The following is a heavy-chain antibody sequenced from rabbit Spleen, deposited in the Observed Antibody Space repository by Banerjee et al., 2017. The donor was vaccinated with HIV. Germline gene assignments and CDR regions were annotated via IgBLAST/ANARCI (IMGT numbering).Heavy chain of an antibody. CDR2: IDPVFGIT. J-gene: IGHJ4*01. CDR3: ARDGAGGSYFAL. V-gene: IGHV1S47*01. CDR1: GFDFSRYG. Sequence: QEQLVESGGGLVKPEGSLTLTCKASGFDFSRYGVSWVRQAPGKGLEWIGYIDPVFGITYYANWVNGRFSISRENAQNTVLLQMTSLTAADTATYFCARDGAGGSYFALWGQGTLVTVS. D-gene: IGHD8-1*01.